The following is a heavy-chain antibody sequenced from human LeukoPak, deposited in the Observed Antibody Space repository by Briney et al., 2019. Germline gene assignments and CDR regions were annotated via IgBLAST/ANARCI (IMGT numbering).Heavy chain of an antibody. CDR2: ISPSGTDI. CDR1: GFTFTDTY. Sequence: GGSLRLSCAVPGFTFTDTYMTWIRQAPGKGLESLSYISPSGTDISYADSVKGRFTISRDNAKNSLYLQMNSLRAEDTAVYYCARDPWRYYDSRSYSYFDYWGQGTLVTVSS. D-gene: IGHD3-22*01. V-gene: IGHV3-11*04. CDR3: ARDPWRYYDSRSYSYFDY. J-gene: IGHJ4*02.